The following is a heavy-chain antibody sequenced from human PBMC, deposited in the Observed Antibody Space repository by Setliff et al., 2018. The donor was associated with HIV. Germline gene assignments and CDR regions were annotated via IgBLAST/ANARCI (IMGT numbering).Heavy chain of an antibody. V-gene: IGHV4-38-2*02. Sequence: SETLSLTCFVSGYSISGDYYWGWIRQPPGKGLEWIGSINHRGITYYNPSLTSRVTISVDTSNNQFSLKLTSVTASDTAVYYCARAAAGNTGPFDLWGQGSPVTVSS. J-gene: IGHJ4*02. CDR3: ARAAAGNTGPFDL. CDR1: GYSISGDYY. D-gene: IGHD4-17*01. CDR2: INHRGIT.